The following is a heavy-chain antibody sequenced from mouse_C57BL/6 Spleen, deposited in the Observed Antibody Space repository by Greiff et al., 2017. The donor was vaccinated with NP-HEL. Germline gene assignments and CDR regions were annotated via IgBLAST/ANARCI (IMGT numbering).Heavy chain of an antibody. CDR1: GYAFSSSW. CDR2: IYPGDGDT. Sequence: VQLHQSGPELVKPGASVKISCKASGYAFSSSWMNWVKQRPGKGLGWIGRIYPGDGDTNYNGKFKGKATLTADKSSSTAYMQLSSLTSEDSAVYFCASLGLRRDAMDYWGQGTSVTVSS. J-gene: IGHJ4*01. D-gene: IGHD2-4*01. V-gene: IGHV1-82*01. CDR3: ASLGLRRDAMDY.